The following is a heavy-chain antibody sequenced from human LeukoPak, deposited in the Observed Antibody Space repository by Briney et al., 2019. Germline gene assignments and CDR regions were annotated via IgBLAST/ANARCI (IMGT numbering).Heavy chain of an antibody. J-gene: IGHJ4*02. CDR2: INPSGGST. Sequence: ASVKVSCKASGYTFTSYYMHWARQAPGQGLEWMGIINPSGGSTSYAQKSQGRVTMTRDTSTSTVYMELSSLRSEDTAVYYCARRVPYDSGNYYNPLGYWGQGTLVTVSS. V-gene: IGHV1-46*01. CDR3: ARRVPYDSGNYYNPLGY. CDR1: GYTFTSYY. D-gene: IGHD3-10*01.